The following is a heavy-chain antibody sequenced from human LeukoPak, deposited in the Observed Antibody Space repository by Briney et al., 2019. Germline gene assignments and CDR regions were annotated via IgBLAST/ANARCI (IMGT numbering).Heavy chain of an antibody. CDR3: AKDLFDGSGSYSRKYYFDY. D-gene: IGHD3-10*01. CDR1: GFTFSSYA. Sequence: GGSLRLSCAASGFTFSSYAMSWVRQAPGKGLEWVSAISGSGGSTYYADFVKGRFTISRDNSKNTLYLQMDSLRAEDTAVYYCAKDLFDGSGSYSRKYYFDYWGQGTLVTVSS. V-gene: IGHV3-23*01. J-gene: IGHJ4*02. CDR2: ISGSGGST.